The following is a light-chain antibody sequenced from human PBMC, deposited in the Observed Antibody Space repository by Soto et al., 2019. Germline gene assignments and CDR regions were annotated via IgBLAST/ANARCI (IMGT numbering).Light chain of an antibody. J-gene: IGKJ1*01. CDR1: QSISRY. CDR2: IAS. Sequence: DIQMTQSPSSLSASVGDRVTITCRAGQSISRYLNWYQQKPGKAPKLLINIASSLQSGVPSRFSGSGSGTDFTLTISSLQPEDSATYLCKQSYSTSWTFGQGTKVDIK. CDR3: KQSYSTSWT. V-gene: IGKV1-39*01.